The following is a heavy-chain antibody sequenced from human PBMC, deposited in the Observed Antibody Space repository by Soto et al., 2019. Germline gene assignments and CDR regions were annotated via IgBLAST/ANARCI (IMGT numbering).Heavy chain of an antibody. CDR1: GGSISSYY. J-gene: IGHJ4*02. CDR2: IYYSGST. Sequence: PSEPLSLTCTVSGGSISSYYWSWIRQPPGKGLEWIGYIYYSGSTNYNPSLKSRVTISVDTSKNQFSLKLSSVTAADTAVYYWAHRSEKSWAFDEWVTGTLV. D-gene: IGHD6-13*01. CDR3: AHRSEKSWAFDE. V-gene: IGHV4-59*01.